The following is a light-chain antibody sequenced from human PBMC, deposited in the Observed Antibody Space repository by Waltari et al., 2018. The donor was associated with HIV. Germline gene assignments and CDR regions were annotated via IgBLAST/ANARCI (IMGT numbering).Light chain of an antibody. CDR2: EVS. Sequence: QSALTQPPSASGSPGQSVTISCTGTSSDVGGYNYVSWSQQHPGKAPKLMIYEVSKRPSGVPDRFFGSKSGNTASLTVSGLQAEDEADYYCSSYAGSNNPLYVFGTGTKVTVL. V-gene: IGLV2-8*01. CDR3: SSYAGSNNPLYV. CDR1: SSDVGGYNY. J-gene: IGLJ1*01.